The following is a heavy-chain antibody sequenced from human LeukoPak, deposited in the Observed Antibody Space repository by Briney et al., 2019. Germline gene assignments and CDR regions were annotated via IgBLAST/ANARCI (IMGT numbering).Heavy chain of an antibody. CDR1: GGSFSGYY. D-gene: IGHD3-10*01. CDR2: IYYSGST. Sequence: SETLSLTCAVYGGSFSGYYWSWIRQPPGKGLEWIGYIYYSGSTNYNPSLKSRVTISVDTSKNQFSLKLSSVTAADTAVYYCARDNEYYGSGSYSYYFDYWGQGTLVTVSS. V-gene: IGHV4-59*01. CDR3: ARDNEYYGSGSYSYYFDY. J-gene: IGHJ4*02.